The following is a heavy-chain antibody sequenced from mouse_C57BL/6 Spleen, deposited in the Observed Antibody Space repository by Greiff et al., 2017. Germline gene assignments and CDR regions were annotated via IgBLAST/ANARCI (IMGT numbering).Heavy chain of an antibody. CDR1: GYSFTDYN. CDR2: INPNYGTT. CDR3: AIYYDYDGEVYYFDY. J-gene: IGHJ2*01. D-gene: IGHD2-4*01. Sequence: EVQLQESGPELVKPGASVKISCKASGYSFTDYNMNWVKQSNGKSLEWIGVINPNYGTTSYNQKFKGKATLTVDQSSSTAYMQLNSLTSEDSAVYYCAIYYDYDGEVYYFDYWGQGTTLTVSS. V-gene: IGHV1-39*01.